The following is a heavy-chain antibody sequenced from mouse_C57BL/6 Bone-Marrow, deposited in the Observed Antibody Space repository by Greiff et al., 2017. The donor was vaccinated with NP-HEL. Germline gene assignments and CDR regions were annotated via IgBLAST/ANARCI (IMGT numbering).Heavy chain of an antibody. J-gene: IGHJ3*01. D-gene: IGHD2-3*01. CDR3: ARHDGYPAWFAY. Sequence: EVKLVESGGGLVKPGGSLKLSCAASGFTFSSYTMSWVRQTPGKRLEWVATISGGGGNTYYPDSVKGRFTISRDNAKNTLYLQMSSLRAEDTALYYCARHDGYPAWFAYWGQGTLVTVSA. CDR2: ISGGGGNT. V-gene: IGHV5-9*01. CDR1: GFTFSSYT.